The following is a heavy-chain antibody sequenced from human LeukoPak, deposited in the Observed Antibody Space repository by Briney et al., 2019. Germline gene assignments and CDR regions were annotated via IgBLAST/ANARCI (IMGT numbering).Heavy chain of an antibody. Sequence: SETLSLTCTVSGGSISSSSYYWGWIRQPPGKGLEWIGEINHSGSTNYNPSLKSRVTISVDTSKNQFSLKLSSVTAADTAVYYCARARGVKLFDYWGQGTLVTVSS. J-gene: IGHJ4*02. CDR2: INHSGST. CDR1: GGSISSSSYY. D-gene: IGHD3-10*01. V-gene: IGHV4-39*07. CDR3: ARARGVKLFDY.